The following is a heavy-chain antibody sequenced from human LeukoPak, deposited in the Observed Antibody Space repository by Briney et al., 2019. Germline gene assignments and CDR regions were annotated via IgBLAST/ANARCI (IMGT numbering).Heavy chain of an antibody. D-gene: IGHD3-16*01. V-gene: IGHV4-4*07. Sequence: KPSETLSLTCTVSGASISSYYWSWIRQPAGKGLEGIGRVYASGSPSYNPSLKSRVTMSMDTSKNQFSLNLNSVTAADTAVYFCARGMIQGVSAFDYRGQGTLVTVSS. J-gene: IGHJ4*02. CDR3: ARGMIQGVSAFDY. CDR2: VYASGSP. CDR1: GASISSYY.